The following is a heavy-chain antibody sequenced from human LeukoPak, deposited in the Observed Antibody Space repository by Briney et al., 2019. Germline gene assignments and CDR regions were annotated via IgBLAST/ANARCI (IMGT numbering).Heavy chain of an antibody. CDR3: ARLVVPAALTARNFDY. D-gene: IGHD2-2*01. CDR1: GGSISSYY. Sequence: TSETLSLTCTVSGGSISSYYWSWIRQPPGKGLEWIGYIYYSGSTNYNPSLRSRVTISVDTSKNQFSLKLSSVTAADTAVYYCARLVVPAALTARNFDYWGQGTLVTVSS. V-gene: IGHV4-59*01. CDR2: IYYSGST. J-gene: IGHJ4*02.